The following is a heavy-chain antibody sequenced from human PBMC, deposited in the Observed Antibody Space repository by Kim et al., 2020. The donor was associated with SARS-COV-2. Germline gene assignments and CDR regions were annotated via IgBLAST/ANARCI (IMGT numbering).Heavy chain of an antibody. CDR1: GGSFSGYY. CDR3: ARGRPLRYFD. Sequence: SETLSLTCAVYGGSFSGYYWSWIRQPPGKGLEWIGEINHSGSTNYNPSLKSRVTISVDTSKNQFSLKLSSVTAADTAVYYCARGRPLRYFDWGQGTLVTVSS. V-gene: IGHV4-34*01. CDR2: INHSGST. D-gene: IGHD3-9*01. J-gene: IGHJ4*02.